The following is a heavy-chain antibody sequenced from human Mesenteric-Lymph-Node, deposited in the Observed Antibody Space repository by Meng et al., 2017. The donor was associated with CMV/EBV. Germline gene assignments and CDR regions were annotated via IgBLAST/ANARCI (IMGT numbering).Heavy chain of an antibody. CDR1: GFTFDDYG. CDR2: LTWNGGST. D-gene: IGHD3-10*01. CDR3: AKDLGYGSASYGAFNI. Sequence: GESLKISCAASGFTFDDYGMDWVRQAPGKGLEWVSGLTWNGGSTGYADSVKGRFTISRDNAKNSLYLQMNSLRAEDMAFYYCAKDLGYGSASYGAFNIWGQGTMVTVSS. V-gene: IGHV3-20*04. J-gene: IGHJ3*02.